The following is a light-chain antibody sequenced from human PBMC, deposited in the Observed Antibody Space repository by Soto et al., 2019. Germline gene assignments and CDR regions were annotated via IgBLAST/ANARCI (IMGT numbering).Light chain of an antibody. J-gene: IGKJ1*01. CDR2: DAS. V-gene: IGKV1-5*01. CDR1: QSISSW. Sequence: TTQSPATLSAYVGDRVTITCRASQSISSWLAWYQQKPGKAPKLLIYDASSLESGVPSRFSGSGSGTEFTLTISSLQPDDFVTYYCQQYNSYPWTFGQGTKL. CDR3: QQYNSYPWT.